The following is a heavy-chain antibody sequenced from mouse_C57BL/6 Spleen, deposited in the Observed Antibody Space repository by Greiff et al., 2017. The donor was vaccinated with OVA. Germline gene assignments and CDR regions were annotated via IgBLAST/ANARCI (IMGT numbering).Heavy chain of an antibody. D-gene: IGHD2-2*01. CDR1: GYAFSSSW. CDR2: IYPGDGDT. CDR3: ARGLRGYDWFAY. Sequence: VQLQQSGPELVKPGASVKISCKASGYAFSSSWMNWVKQRPGKGLEWIGRIYPGDGDTNYNGKFKGKATLTADKSSSTAYMQLSSLTSEDSAVYFCARGLRGYDWFAYWGQGTLVTVSA. J-gene: IGHJ3*01. V-gene: IGHV1-82*01.